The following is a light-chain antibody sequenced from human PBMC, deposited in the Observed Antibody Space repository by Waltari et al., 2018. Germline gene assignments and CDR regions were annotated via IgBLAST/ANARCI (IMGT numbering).Light chain of an antibody. CDR2: AAF. Sequence: AIQMTQSPSSLSASVGDRVTITCRASQGSRNDLGWYQQKPGKAPKLLIYAAFNLQSGVPSRFSGSGSATEFTLTISSLQPEDSATYYCLQDYNYPRTFGQGTKVEIK. CDR3: LQDYNYPRT. CDR1: QGSRND. J-gene: IGKJ1*01. V-gene: IGKV1-6*01.